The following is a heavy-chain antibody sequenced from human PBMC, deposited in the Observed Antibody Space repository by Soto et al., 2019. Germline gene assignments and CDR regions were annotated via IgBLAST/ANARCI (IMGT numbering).Heavy chain of an antibody. Sequence: QVQLQQWGAGLLKPSETLSLTCAVYGGSFSGYHWSWIRQPPGRGLGWIGEINHGGGTNYNPSLKSRVTISLDTSKNQFSLNLTSVTAADTAVYYCARDLIAARLRYYYGFDVWGPGTTVTVSS. D-gene: IGHD6-6*01. CDR1: GGSFSGYH. CDR2: INHGGGT. V-gene: IGHV4-34*01. CDR3: ARDLIAARLRYYYGFDV. J-gene: IGHJ6*02.